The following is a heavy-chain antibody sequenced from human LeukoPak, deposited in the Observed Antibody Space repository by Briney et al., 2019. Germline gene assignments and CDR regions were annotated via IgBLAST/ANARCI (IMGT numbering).Heavy chain of an antibody. V-gene: IGHV3-23*01. Sequence: GGSLRLSCAASGFTFSSYAMSWVRQAPGKGLEWVSAISGSGGSTYYADSVKGRFTISRDNAKNSLYLQMNSLRAEDTAVYYCARGSDGGSFDYWGQGTLVTVSS. CDR1: GFTFSSYA. CDR3: ARGSDGGSFDY. D-gene: IGHD3-16*01. CDR2: ISGSGGST. J-gene: IGHJ4*02.